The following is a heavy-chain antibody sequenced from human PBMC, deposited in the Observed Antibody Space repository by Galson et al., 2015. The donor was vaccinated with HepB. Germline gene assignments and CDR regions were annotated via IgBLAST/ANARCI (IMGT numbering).Heavy chain of an antibody. Sequence: CAISGDSVSSNSAAWNWIRQSPSGGLEWLGRTYYRSKWYNDYAVSVKSRITINPDTSKNQFSLQLNSVTPEDTAVYYCARDRTLYDILTGYYSDAFDIWGQGTMVTVSS. CDR1: GDSVSSNSAA. CDR2: TYYRSKWYN. V-gene: IGHV6-1*01. CDR3: ARDRTLYDILTGYYSDAFDI. J-gene: IGHJ3*02. D-gene: IGHD3-9*01.